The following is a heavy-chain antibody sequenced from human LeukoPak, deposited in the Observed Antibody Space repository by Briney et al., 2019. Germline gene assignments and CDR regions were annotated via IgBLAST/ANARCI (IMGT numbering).Heavy chain of an antibody. V-gene: IGHV1-69*06. J-gene: IGHJ6*04. CDR3: ARVCYYYYGMDV. Sequence: SVKVSCKASGGTFSSYAISRVRQAPGQGLEWMGGIIPIFGTANYAQKFQGRVTITADKSTSTAYMELSSLRSEDTAVYYCARVCYYYYGMDVWGKGTTVTVSS. CDR1: GGTFSSYA. CDR2: IIPIFGTA.